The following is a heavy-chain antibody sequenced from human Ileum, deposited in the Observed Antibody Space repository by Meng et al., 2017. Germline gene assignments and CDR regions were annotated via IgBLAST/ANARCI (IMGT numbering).Heavy chain of an antibody. CDR2: IYHSGTT. CDR1: GGSGGPFSSATW. J-gene: IGHJ4*02. Sequence: QMQVQGSGPGLVKPSGTLSLTCTVSGGSGGPFSSATWWSWVRQSPGKGLEWIGEIYHSGTTTDYNPSLKSRVTISVDTSTNQFSLKLISVTAADTAVYYCARRAHYGDPPRWGQGTLVTVSS. D-gene: IGHD4-17*01. CDR3: ARRAHYGDPPR. V-gene: IGHV4-4*02.